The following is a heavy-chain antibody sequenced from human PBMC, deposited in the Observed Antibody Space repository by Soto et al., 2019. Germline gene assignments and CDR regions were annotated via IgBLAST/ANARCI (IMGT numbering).Heavy chain of an antibody. J-gene: IGHJ6*02. CDR2: IIPIFGTA. V-gene: IGHV1-69*13. D-gene: IGHD3-22*01. Sequence: SVKVSCKASGGLFSSYAISWVRQAPGQGLEWMGGIIPIFGTANYAQKFQGRVTITADESTSTAYMELSSLRSEDTAVYYCARGGLLGYYYGMDVWGQGTTVTVSS. CDR1: GGLFSSYA. CDR3: ARGGLLGYYYGMDV.